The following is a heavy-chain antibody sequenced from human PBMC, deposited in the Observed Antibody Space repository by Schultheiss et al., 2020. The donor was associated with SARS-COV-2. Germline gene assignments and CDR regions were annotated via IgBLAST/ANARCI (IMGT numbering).Heavy chain of an antibody. D-gene: IGHD2-2*01. CDR2: ISYDGSNK. J-gene: IGHJ6*03. CDR1: GFTFSSYA. Sequence: GGSLRLSCAASGFTFSSYAMSWVRQAPGKGLEWVAVISYDGSNKYYADSVKGRFTISRDNSKNTLYLQMNSLRAEDTAVYYCAREREYQLPPYYYYYYMDVWGKGTTVTVSS. CDR3: AREREYQLPPYYYYYYMDV. V-gene: IGHV3-30*14.